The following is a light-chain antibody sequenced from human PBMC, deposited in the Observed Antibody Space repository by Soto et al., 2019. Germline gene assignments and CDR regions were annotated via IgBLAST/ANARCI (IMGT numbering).Light chain of an antibody. J-gene: IGKJ1*01. CDR2: GAS. Sequence: EIVLTQSPGTLPLSPGERATLSCRASQSVSNSYLAWYQQKPGQAPRLLIYGASNRATGIPDRFSGSGSGTDFTLTISRLEPEDFAVYYCQQYGSSGTFGQGTKVDIK. CDR3: QQYGSSGT. CDR1: QSVSNSY. V-gene: IGKV3-20*01.